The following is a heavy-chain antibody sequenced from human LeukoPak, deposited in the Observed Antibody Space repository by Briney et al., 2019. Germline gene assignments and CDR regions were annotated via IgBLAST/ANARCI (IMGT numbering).Heavy chain of an antibody. D-gene: IGHD6-6*01. J-gene: IGHJ6*03. CDR2: IYTSGST. Sequence: SETLSLTCTDSGGSISNYYWSWIRQPAGKGLECIGRIYTSGSTNYNPSLKSRVTMSVDTSKNQFSLKLDSVTAADTAVYYCARDVRRSSSSSNSYYYYMDVWGKGTTVTVSS. V-gene: IGHV4-4*07. CDR1: GGSISNYY. CDR3: ARDVRRSSSSSNSYYYYMDV.